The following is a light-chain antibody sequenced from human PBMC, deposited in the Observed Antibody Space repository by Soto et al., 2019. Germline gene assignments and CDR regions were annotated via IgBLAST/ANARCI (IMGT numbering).Light chain of an antibody. CDR3: QQYGSSPIT. Sequence: EIVMTQSPATLSVSPGERATLSCRASQSVSSSYLAWYQPKPGQAPSLLIYGASSRATGIPDRFSGSGSGTDFTLTISRLEPEDFAVYYCQQYGSSPITFGQGTRLEIK. CDR1: QSVSSSY. CDR2: GAS. V-gene: IGKV3-20*01. J-gene: IGKJ5*01.